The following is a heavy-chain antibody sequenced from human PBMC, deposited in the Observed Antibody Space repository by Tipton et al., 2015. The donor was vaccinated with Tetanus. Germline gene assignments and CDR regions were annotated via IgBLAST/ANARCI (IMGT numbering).Heavy chain of an antibody. CDR3: ARGLDTAMDSYGMDV. V-gene: IGHV4-59*01. CDR2: IYYSGST. CDR1: GGSISSYY. J-gene: IGHJ6*02. Sequence: TLSLTCTVSGGSISSYYWSWIRQPPGKGLEWIGYIYYSGSTNYNPSLKSRVTISVDTSKNQFSLRLSSVTAADTAVYYCARGLDTAMDSYGMDVWGQGTTVTVSS. D-gene: IGHD5-18*01.